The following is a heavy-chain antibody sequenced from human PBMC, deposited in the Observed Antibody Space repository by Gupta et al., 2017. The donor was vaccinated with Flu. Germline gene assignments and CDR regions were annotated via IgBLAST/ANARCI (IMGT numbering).Heavy chain of an antibody. CDR2: IYYSGST. V-gene: IGHV4-39*01. D-gene: IGHD3-22*01. J-gene: IGHJ4*02. CDR3: ASQPSPYYDSSGYHGFDY. Sequence: QLQLQESGPGLVKPSETLSLTCTVSGGSISSSSYYWGWIRQPPGKGLEWIGSIYYSGSTYYNPSLKSRVTISVDTSKNQFSLKLSSVTAADTAVYYCASQPSPYYDSSGYHGFDYWGQGTLVTVSS. CDR1: GGSISSSSYY.